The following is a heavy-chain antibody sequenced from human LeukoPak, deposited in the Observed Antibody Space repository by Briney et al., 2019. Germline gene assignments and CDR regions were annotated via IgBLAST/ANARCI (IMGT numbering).Heavy chain of an antibody. J-gene: IGHJ4*02. CDR1: GGTFSNFS. D-gene: IGHD6-13*01. Sequence: ASVKVSCKASGGTFSNFSINWVRQAPGQGLEWMGWINPNSGGTNYAQKFQGRVTMTRDTSISTAYMELSRLRSDDTAVYYCARGTRRIAAAPLDWGQGTLVTVSS. CDR2: INPNSGGT. CDR3: ARGTRRIAAAPLD. V-gene: IGHV1-2*02.